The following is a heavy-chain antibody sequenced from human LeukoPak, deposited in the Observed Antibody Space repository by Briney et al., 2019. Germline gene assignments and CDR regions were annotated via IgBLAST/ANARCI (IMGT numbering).Heavy chain of an antibody. V-gene: IGHV3-30-3*01. Sequence: GGSLRLSCAASGFTFSSYAMHWVRQAPGKGLEWVAVISYDGSNKYYADSVKGRFTISRDNSKNTLYLQMNSLRAEDTAVYYCARDVGRTRLYPSLDYWGQGTLVTVSS. CDR3: ARDVGRTRLYPSLDY. J-gene: IGHJ4*02. D-gene: IGHD3-16*02. CDR2: ISYDGSNK. CDR1: GFTFSSYA.